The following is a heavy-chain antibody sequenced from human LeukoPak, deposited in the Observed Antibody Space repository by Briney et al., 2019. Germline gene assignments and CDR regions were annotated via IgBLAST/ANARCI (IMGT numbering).Heavy chain of an antibody. J-gene: IGHJ3*02. CDR2: ISYDGSNK. D-gene: IGHD6-19*01. Sequence: GGSLRLSCAASGFNFNYVWMSWVRQAPGKGLEWVAVISYDGSNKYYADSVKGRFTISRDNSKNTLYLQMNSLRAEDTAVYYCARDRIAVAGISAFDIWGQGTMVTVSS. CDR3: ARDRIAVAGISAFDI. CDR1: GFNFNYVW. V-gene: IGHV3-30*03.